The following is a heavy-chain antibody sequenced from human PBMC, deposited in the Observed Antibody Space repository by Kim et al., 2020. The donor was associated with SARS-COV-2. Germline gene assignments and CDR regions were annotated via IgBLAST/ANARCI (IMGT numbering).Heavy chain of an antibody. J-gene: IGHJ6*01. CDR1: GFTFSSYA. D-gene: IGHD3-9*01. CDR2: ISYDGSNK. Sequence: GGSLRLSCAASGFTFSSYAMHWVRQAPGKGLEWVAVISYDGSNKYYADSVKGRFTISRDNSKNTLYLQMNSLRAEDTAVYYCARDGSLRYRQRQTYYYYG. V-gene: IGHV3-30*04. CDR3: ARDGSLRYRQRQTYYYYG.